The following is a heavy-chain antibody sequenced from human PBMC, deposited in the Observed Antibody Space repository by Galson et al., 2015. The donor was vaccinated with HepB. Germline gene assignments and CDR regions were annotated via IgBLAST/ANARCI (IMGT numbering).Heavy chain of an antibody. D-gene: IGHD5-18*01. CDR3: ASNPPYSYGNWYYYYYGMDV. J-gene: IGHJ6*02. V-gene: IGHV3-48*01. CDR2: ISSSSSTI. Sequence: SLRLSCAASGFTFSSYSMNWVRQAPGKGLEWVSYISSSSSTIYYADSVKGRFTISRDNAKNSLYLQMNSLRAEDTAVYYCASNPPYSYGNWYYYYYGMDVWGQGTTVTVSS. CDR1: GFTFSSYS.